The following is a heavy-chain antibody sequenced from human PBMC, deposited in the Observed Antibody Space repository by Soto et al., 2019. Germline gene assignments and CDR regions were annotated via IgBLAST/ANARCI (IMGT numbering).Heavy chain of an antibody. CDR1: GADINTYS. V-gene: IGHV4-4*07. J-gene: IGHJ6*02. Sequence: ETLSLTCSVSGADINTYSWTWIRQPAGKGLEWIGRIYTSASINYNPSLRGRVTLSVDTSTNQVSLKLASVTAADTAVYYCARDREAGYNFYYGMDVWGQGTTVTVSS. D-gene: IGHD6-19*01. CDR2: IYTSASI. CDR3: ARDREAGYNFYYGMDV.